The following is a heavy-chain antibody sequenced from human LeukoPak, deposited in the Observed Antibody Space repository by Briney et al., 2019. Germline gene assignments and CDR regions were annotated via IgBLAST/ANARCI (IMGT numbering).Heavy chain of an antibody. CDR1: GFTFSSYA. CDR2: ISGSGGST. V-gene: IGHV3-23*01. D-gene: IGHD6-19*01. CDR3: AKDVWRSGWSPGVY. Sequence: GGSLRLSCAASGFTFSSYAMSWVRQALGKGLEWVSAISGSGGSTYYADSVKGRFTISRDNSKNTLYLQMNSLRAEDTAVYYCAKDVWRSGWSPGVYWGQGTLVTVSS. J-gene: IGHJ4*02.